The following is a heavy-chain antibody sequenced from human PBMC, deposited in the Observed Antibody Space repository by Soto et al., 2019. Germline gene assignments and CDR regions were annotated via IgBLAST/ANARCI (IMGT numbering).Heavy chain of an antibody. D-gene: IGHD1-26*01. J-gene: IGHJ4*02. V-gene: IGHV4-31*03. CDR3: ASGKAWEVLLAY. CDR1: GASINSGGYY. CDR2: IYFSGST. Sequence: QVQLQESGPGLVKPSQTLSLTCTVSGASINSGGYYWSWIRQLPGKGLEWIGYIYFSGSTYYNPSPASRITISRDTSQNQFSLQLSSVTAADTAVYYCASGKAWEVLLAYWGQGTLATVSS.